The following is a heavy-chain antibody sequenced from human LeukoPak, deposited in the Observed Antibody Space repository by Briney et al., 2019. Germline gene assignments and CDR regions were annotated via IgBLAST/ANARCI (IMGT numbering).Heavy chain of an antibody. CDR1: GGSFSGYY. V-gene: IGHV4-34*01. D-gene: IGHD5-12*01. J-gene: IGHJ4*02. CDR3: ARGRKWLRLGLDY. CDR2: INHSGST. Sequence: SETLSLTCAVYGGSFSGYYWSWIRQPPGKGLEWIGEINHSGSTYYNPSLKSRVTISVDTSKNQFSLKLSSVPAADTAVYYCARGRKWLRLGLDYWGQGTLVTVSS.